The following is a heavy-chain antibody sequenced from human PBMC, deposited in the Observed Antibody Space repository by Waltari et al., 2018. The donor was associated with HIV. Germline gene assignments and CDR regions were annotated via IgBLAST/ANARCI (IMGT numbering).Heavy chain of an antibody. V-gene: IGHV3-48*03. CDR3: AKAVGDTSGRYWGGDV. CDR2: ISAGGTK. D-gene: IGHD6-19*01. J-gene: IGHJ6*02. CDR1: GFPFCNYE. Sequence: EVQLVESGGGLVQPGGSLRLSCAGSGFPFCNYEITGVRQAPGKGLEWISYISAGGTKYYADSVKGRFSISRDNAKNSLYLQMNSLRAEDTAVYYCAKAVGDTSGRYWGGDVWGQGTTVTVSS.